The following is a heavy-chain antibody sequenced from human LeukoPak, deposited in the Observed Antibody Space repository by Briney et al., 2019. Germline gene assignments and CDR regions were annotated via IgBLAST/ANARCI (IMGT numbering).Heavy chain of an antibody. V-gene: IGHV3-23*01. CDR3: AKDWAVVVPAVWVGLDY. J-gene: IGHJ4*02. CDR1: GFTFSTYA. D-gene: IGHD2-2*01. Sequence: PGGSLRLSCAASGFTFSTYAMTWVRQAPGKGLEWVAGISFSGGSTDYADSVKGRFAISRDNPKNRLYLQMNSLRVEDTAVYYCAKDWAVVVPAVWVGLDYWGQGTLVTVSS. CDR2: ISFSGGST.